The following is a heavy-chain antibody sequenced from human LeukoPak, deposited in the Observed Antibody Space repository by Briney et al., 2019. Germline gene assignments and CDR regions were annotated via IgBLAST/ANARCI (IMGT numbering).Heavy chain of an antibody. CDR2: ISGSGGTT. D-gene: IGHD6-6*01. J-gene: IGHJ6*03. CDR3: AKDRDSSSPLGYMDV. CDR1: GFTFSSYA. V-gene: IGHV3-23*01. Sequence: GGSLRLSCAASGFTFSSYAMGWVRQAPGKGLEWVSDISGSGGTTYYADSVKGRFTISRDNSKNTLYLQMNSLRAEDTAVYYCAKDRDSSSPLGYMDVWGKGTTVTVSS.